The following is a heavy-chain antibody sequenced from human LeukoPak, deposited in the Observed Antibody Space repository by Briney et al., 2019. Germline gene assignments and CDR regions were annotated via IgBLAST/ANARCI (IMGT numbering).Heavy chain of an antibody. V-gene: IGHV3-9*01. CDR1: GFTFDDYA. Sequence: PGGSLRLSCAASGFTFDDYAMHWVRQAPGKGLEWVSGISWNSGSIGYADSVKGRFTISRDNAKNSLYLQMNSLRAEDTALYYCAKDMTTVTTSGPYYYGMDVWGQGTTVTVSS. J-gene: IGHJ6*02. D-gene: IGHD4-17*01. CDR3: AKDMTTVTTSGPYYYGMDV. CDR2: ISWNSGSI.